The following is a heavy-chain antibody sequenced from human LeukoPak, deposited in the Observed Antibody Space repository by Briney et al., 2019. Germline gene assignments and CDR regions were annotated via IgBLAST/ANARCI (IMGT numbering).Heavy chain of an antibody. CDR3: TTQLAAYYFDY. Sequence: GGSLRLSCAASGCTFSNAWMNRVRQAPGKGLEWVGRIKRKTDGGTTDYAAPVKGRFTISRDDSKNTLYLQMNSLKTEDTAVYYCTTQLAAYYFDYWGQGTLVTVSS. D-gene: IGHD6-13*01. J-gene: IGHJ4*02. CDR2: IKRKTDGGTT. V-gene: IGHV3-15*01. CDR1: GCTFSNAW.